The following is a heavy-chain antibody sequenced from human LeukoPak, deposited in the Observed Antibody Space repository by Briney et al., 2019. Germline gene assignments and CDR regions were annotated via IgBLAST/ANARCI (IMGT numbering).Heavy chain of an antibody. Sequence: PGGSLRLSCAASGFTFSSYSMNWVRQAPGKGLEWVSSISSSSSYIYYADSVKGRFTISRDNAKNSLYLQMNSLRAEDTAVYYCARVRPYTVTNDYWGQGTLVTVSS. V-gene: IGHV3-21*01. CDR3: ARVRPYTVTNDY. D-gene: IGHD4-17*01. CDR2: ISSSSSYI. CDR1: GFTFSSYS. J-gene: IGHJ4*02.